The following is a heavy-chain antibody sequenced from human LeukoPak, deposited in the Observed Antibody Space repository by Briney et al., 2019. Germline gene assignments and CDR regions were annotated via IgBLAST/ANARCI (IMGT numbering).Heavy chain of an antibody. CDR3: AKDKYSTVTTPYMDV. CDR2: INSNSAHT. Sequence: PGGSLRLSCAASGFTFDEYSMHWVRQVPGKGPEWVSGINSNSAHTEYAGSVKGRFIISRDNAKNTLYLQMNSLRPDDMALYYCAKDKYSTVTTPYMDVWGKGTTVTISS. J-gene: IGHJ6*03. CDR1: GFTFDEYS. V-gene: IGHV3-9*03. D-gene: IGHD4-17*01.